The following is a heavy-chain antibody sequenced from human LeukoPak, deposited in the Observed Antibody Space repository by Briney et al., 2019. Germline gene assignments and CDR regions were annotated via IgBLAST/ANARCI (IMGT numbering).Heavy chain of an antibody. V-gene: IGHV3-53*01. CDR3: AGSSPLGMRGSCCPIDS. J-gene: IGHJ2*01. Sequence: GGSLRLSCAASGFSVSNNYMSWVRQASGRGLEWVSFIYSDGRTHYADSVKGRFTISRDNSKNTLYLQMNSLRAEDTAVYYCAGSSPLGMRGSCCPIDSWGLCTIFTVSS. CDR2: IYSDGRT. CDR1: GFSVSNNY. D-gene: IGHD6-19*01.